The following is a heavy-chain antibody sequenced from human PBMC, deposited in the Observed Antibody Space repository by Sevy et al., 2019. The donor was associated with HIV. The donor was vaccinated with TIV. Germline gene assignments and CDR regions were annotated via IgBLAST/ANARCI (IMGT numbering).Heavy chain of an antibody. CDR2: IQYDGSNK. CDR3: GKEGGGEGGDH. CDR1: GFSFSSYG. Sequence: GGSLRLSCAASGFSFSSYGMHWVRQAPGKGLEWMSYIQYDGSNKDYADSVKGRFPISRDNSKNTLYLQMNSLRVEDTAVFYCGKEGGGEGGDHWGQGTLVTVSS. D-gene: IGHD2-21*01. V-gene: IGHV3-30*02. J-gene: IGHJ4*02.